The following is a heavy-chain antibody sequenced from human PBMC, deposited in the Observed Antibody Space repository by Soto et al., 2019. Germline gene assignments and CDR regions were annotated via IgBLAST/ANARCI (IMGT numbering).Heavy chain of an antibody. J-gene: IGHJ5*02. CDR2: INAVNGNT. V-gene: IGHV1-3*01. D-gene: IGHD6-13*01. Sequence: ASVKVSCKASGYTFTSYAMHWVRRAPGQRLEWMGWINAVNGNTNYAQKFQDRVTITRDRSMSTAYMELSSLRSEDTAMYYCAISLLAAAGATNNWFDPWGQGTLVTVSS. CDR1: GYTFTSYA. CDR3: AISLLAAAGATNNWFDP.